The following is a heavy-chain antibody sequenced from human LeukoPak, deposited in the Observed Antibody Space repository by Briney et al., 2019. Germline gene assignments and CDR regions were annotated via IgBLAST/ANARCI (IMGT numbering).Heavy chain of an antibody. J-gene: IGHJ4*02. Sequence: ASVKDSCKASGYXFTSYYMHWVRLAPGQGLEWMGLINPSGTNTNYAQKFLDRLTMTRDTSTSTVYMELSSLRSVDTAVYYCARELSGGYFDYWGQGTLVTVSS. D-gene: IGHD7-27*01. V-gene: IGHV1-46*01. CDR3: ARELSGGYFDY. CDR2: INPSGTNT. CDR1: GYXFTSYY.